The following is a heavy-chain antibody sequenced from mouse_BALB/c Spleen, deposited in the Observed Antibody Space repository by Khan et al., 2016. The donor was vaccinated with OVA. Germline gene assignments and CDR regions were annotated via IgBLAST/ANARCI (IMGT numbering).Heavy chain of an antibody. J-gene: IGHJ3*01. Sequence: EVQLLESGPSLVKPSQTLSLTCSVTGDSITSGYWNWIRKFPGNKLEYMGYIIYTGYTYYNPSLNSRISITRHTSQNQYYLQLNSVTDEDTATYYCARSTYRYAFVYWGQGTLVTVSA. CDR2: IIYTGYT. V-gene: IGHV3-8*02. D-gene: IGHD2-14*01. CDR1: GDSITSGY. CDR3: ARSTYRYAFVY.